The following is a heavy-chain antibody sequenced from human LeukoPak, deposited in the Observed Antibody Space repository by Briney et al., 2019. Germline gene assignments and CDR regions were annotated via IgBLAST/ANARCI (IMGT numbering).Heavy chain of an antibody. V-gene: IGHV1-18*01. CDR1: GYTFTSYG. CDR2: ISAYNGNR. Sequence: ASVKVSCKASGYTFTSYGISWVRQAPGQGLEWMGWISAYNGNRNYAQKFQGRVTITTDESTRTAYMELSSLRSEDTAIYYCARDTTLSRVITTTTTYHYFYYIDVWGKGTTVTISS. J-gene: IGHJ6*03. D-gene: IGHD3-22*01. CDR3: ARDTTLSRVITTTTTYHYFYYIDV.